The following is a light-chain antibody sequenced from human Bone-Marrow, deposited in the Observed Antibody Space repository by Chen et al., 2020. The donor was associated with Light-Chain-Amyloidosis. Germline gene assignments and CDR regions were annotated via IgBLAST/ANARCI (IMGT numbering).Light chain of an antibody. CDR1: SSDVGGYNH. J-gene: IGLJ2*01. CDR3: SSYTSSRTLV. CDR2: DFS. Sequence: QSALTQPASVSGSPGQSITISCTGTSSDVGGYNHVSWYQQHPGKAPTLMIYDFSNRPSGVSIRVSGSKSGNTASLTISGHQAEDEADYYCSSYTSSRTLVFGGGTKLTVL. V-gene: IGLV2-14*03.